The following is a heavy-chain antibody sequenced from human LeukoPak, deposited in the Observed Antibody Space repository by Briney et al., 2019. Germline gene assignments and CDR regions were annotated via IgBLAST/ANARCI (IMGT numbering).Heavy chain of an antibody. D-gene: IGHD3-10*01. Sequence: SETPSLTCTVSGGSISSSSYYWGWIRQPPGKGLEWIGSIYYSGSTYYNPSLKSRVTISVDTSKNQFSLKLSSVTAADTAVYYCARGEPDNYYGSGSYSPWSQGTLVTVSS. V-gene: IGHV4-39*07. CDR2: IYYSGST. J-gene: IGHJ5*02. CDR1: GGSISSSSYY. CDR3: ARGEPDNYYGSGSYSP.